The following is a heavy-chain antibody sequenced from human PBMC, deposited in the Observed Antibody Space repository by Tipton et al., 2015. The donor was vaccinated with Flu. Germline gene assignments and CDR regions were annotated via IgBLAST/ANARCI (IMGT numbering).Heavy chain of an antibody. Sequence: TLSLTCAVYGGSFSEYNWSWMRQSPGTGLEWIGEIRPSGSTNYSPSLKSRVTMSEDTSKNQFSLRLTSVTAADTAFYYCAVTKYLAYAYWGQGALVTVSS. J-gene: IGHJ4*02. D-gene: IGHD2-2*02. CDR2: IRPSGST. CDR1: GGSFSEYN. V-gene: IGHV4-34*01. CDR3: AVTKYLAYAY.